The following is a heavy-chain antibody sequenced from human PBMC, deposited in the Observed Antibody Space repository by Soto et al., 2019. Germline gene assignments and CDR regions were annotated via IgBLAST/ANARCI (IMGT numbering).Heavy chain of an antibody. CDR3: ARDEGGARRGYFAT. J-gene: IGHJ4*02. V-gene: IGHV1-46*01. Sequence: QVQLVQSGAEVKKPGASVKVSCKASGYTFTSYYMHWVRQAPGQGLKWMGIINPSGGSTSYAQKSRGRVTRTGDTPPSKVYRELGSLRSEDTAVYYWARDEGGARRGYFATGGQEPLVPAS. D-gene: IGHD3-9*01. CDR1: GYTFTSYY. CDR2: INPSGGST.